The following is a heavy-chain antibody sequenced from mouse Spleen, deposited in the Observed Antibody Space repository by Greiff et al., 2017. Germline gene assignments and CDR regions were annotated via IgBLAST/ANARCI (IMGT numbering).Heavy chain of an antibody. V-gene: IGHV1-52*01. CDR1: GYTFTSYW. CDR3: ARGGSNLYAMDY. J-gene: IGHJ4*01. D-gene: IGHD1-1*01. Sequence: VQLQQSGAELVRPGSSVKLSCKASGYTFTSYWMHWVKQRPIQGLEWIGNIDPSDSETHYNQKFKDKATLTVDKSSSTAYMQLSSLTSEDSAVYYCARGGSNLYAMDYWGQGTSVTVSS. CDR2: IDPSDSET.